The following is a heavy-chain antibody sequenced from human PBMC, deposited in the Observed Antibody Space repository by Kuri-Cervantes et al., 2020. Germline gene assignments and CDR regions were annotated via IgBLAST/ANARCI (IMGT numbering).Heavy chain of an antibody. CDR2: INPNSGGT. Sequence: ASVKVSCKASGYTFTGYYMHWVRQAPGQGLKWMGWINPNSGGTNYAQKFQGRVTMTRDTSISTAYMELSRLRSDDTAVYYCARVGTVTTTVFDYWGQGTLVTVSS. J-gene: IGHJ4*02. V-gene: IGHV1-2*02. D-gene: IGHD4-11*01. CDR1: GYTFTGYY. CDR3: ARVGTVTTTVFDY.